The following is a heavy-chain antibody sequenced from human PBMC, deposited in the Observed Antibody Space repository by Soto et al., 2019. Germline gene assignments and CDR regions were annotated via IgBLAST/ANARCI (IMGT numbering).Heavy chain of an antibody. V-gene: IGHV3-23*01. CDR3: AKDRRTTSAAMYHGVDV. Sequence: GGSLRLSCAASGFTFRSYAMNWVRQAPGKGLEWVSSISDNAVATYYAESVKGRVTISRDNSEDTLYLQMNTLRAEDTAVYYCAKDRRTTSAAMYHGVDVWGQGSTVTVSS. J-gene: IGHJ6*02. CDR1: GFTFRSYA. CDR2: ISDNAVAT. D-gene: IGHD2-2*01.